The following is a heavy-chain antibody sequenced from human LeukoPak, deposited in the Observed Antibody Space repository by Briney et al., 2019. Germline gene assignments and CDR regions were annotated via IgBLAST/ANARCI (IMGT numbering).Heavy chain of an antibody. Sequence: SETLSLTCAVSGGSISSGGYSWSWIRQPPGKGLEWIGYIYYSGSTYYDPSLKSRVTISVDTSKNQFSLKLSSVTAADTAVYYCASIVGASVDIWGQGTMVTVSS. CDR2: IYYSGST. CDR1: GGSISSGGYS. CDR3: ASIVGASVDI. D-gene: IGHD1-26*01. J-gene: IGHJ3*02. V-gene: IGHV4-31*11.